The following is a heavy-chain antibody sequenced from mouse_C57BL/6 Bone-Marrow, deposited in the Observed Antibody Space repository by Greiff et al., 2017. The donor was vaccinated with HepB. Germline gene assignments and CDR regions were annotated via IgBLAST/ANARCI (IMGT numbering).Heavy chain of an antibody. CDR2: IDPEDGET. D-gene: IGHD1-1*01. J-gene: IGHJ2*01. CDR3: ARSPITTVVDPDY. V-gene: IGHV14-2*01. Sequence: EVQGVESGAELVKPGASVKLSCTASGFNIKDYYMHWVKQRTEQGLEWIGRIDPEDGETKYAPKFQGKATITADTSSNTAYLQLSSLTSEDTAVYYCARSPITTVVDPDYWGQGTTLTVSS. CDR1: GFNIKDYY.